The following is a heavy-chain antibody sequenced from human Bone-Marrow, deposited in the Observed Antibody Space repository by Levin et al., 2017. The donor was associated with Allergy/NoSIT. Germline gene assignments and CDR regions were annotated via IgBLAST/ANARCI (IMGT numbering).Heavy chain of an antibody. CDR3: AKDLQCSTNCYGVLCS. D-gene: IGHD2-2*01. V-gene: IGHV3-23*01. CDR2: ISDSGRTT. CDR1: GFTFSNNA. J-gene: IGHJ5*02. Sequence: PGGSLRLSCAASGFTFSNNAMSWVRQAPGKGLQWVAAISDSGRTTYYVDSVKGRFTISRDNSKNTLYLQRNSLRAEDTALYYCAKDLQCSTNCYGVLCSWGQGTLVTVSS.